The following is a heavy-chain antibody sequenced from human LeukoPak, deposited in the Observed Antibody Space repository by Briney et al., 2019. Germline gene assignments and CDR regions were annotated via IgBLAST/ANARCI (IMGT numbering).Heavy chain of an antibody. Sequence: QSGGSLRLSCAASGFRFSTYWMSWVRQAPGKGLEWVANIKQDGSEKDYVDSVKGRFTISRDNARNSLSLQMSNLRAEDTAVYYCSRGRGCSSTFCYPDYWGQGTLVTVSS. CDR2: IKQDGSEK. V-gene: IGHV3-7*02. J-gene: IGHJ4*02. D-gene: IGHD2-2*01. CDR3: SRGRGCSSTFCYPDY. CDR1: GFRFSTYW.